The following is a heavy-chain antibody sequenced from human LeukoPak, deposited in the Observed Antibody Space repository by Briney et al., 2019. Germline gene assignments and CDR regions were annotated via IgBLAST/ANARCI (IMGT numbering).Heavy chain of an antibody. Sequence: PGGSLRLSCAASGFTFSSYEMNWVRQAPGKGLEWVSYISSSGSTIYYADSVKGRFTISRDNAKNSLYLQTNSLRAEDTAVYYCNHLAVAGDAFDIWGQGTMVTVSS. V-gene: IGHV3-48*03. CDR1: GFTFSSYE. J-gene: IGHJ3*02. D-gene: IGHD2-15*01. CDR3: NHLAVAGDAFDI. CDR2: ISSSGSTI.